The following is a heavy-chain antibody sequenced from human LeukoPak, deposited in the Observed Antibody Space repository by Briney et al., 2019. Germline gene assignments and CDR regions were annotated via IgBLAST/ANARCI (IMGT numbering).Heavy chain of an antibody. CDR1: GYAFTNYW. Sequence: GESLKISCEGSGYAFTNYWIGWVRQMPGKGLEWMGIIYPGDSDTRYSPSFQGQVSISADKSISTAYLQWSSLKASDTAIYNCARRGVGYINWFDTWGQGTLVTVSS. J-gene: IGHJ5*02. CDR2: IYPGDSDT. CDR3: ARRGVGYINWFDT. D-gene: IGHD5-18*01. V-gene: IGHV5-51*01.